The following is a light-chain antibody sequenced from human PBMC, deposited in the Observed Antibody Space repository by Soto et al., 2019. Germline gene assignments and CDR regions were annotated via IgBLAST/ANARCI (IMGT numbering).Light chain of an antibody. Sequence: DIQMTQSPSSLSASVGDRVTITCRASHDISTYLAWYQQKPGKAPKLMIYEASTLQSGVPSRFSGSGSGTEFTLTISGLLPEDFATYHCQQLNTLPFTFGQGTKVDIK. CDR3: QQLNTLPFT. CDR1: HDISTY. V-gene: IGKV1-9*01. CDR2: EAS. J-gene: IGKJ1*01.